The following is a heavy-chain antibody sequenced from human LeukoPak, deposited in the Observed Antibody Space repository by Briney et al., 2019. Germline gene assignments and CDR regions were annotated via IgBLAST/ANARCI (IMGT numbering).Heavy chain of an antibody. CDR2: ISGSGGST. CDR1: GFTFSSYA. J-gene: IGHJ2*01. D-gene: IGHD5-12*01. V-gene: IGHV3-23*01. CDR3: ARGQDSGYDSYWYFDL. Sequence: PGGSLRLSCAASGFTFSSYAMSWVRQAPGKGLEWVSAISGSGGSTYYADSVKGRFTISRDNSKNTLYLQMNSLRAEDTAVYYCARGQDSGYDSYWYFDLWGRGTLVTVSS.